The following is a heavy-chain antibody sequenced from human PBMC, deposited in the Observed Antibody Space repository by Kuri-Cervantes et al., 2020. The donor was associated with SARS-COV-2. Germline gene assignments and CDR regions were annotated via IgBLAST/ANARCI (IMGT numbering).Heavy chain of an antibody. V-gene: IGHV3-21*01. J-gene: IGHJ6*03. CDR1: GFTFSSYW. Sequence: GGSLRLSCAASGFTFSSYWMNWVRQAPGKALEWVSSISGSGSYIYYADSVKGRFTISKESGENSLYLHMNSLRGDDTAVYYCARVAGEGPIYYYYMDVWGKGTTVTVSS. D-gene: IGHD2-21*01. CDR2: ISGSGSYI. CDR3: ARVAGEGPIYYYYMDV.